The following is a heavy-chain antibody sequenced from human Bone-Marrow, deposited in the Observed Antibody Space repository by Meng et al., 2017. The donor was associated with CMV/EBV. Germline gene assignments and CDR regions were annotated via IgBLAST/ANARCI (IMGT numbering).Heavy chain of an antibody. D-gene: IGHD2-2*02. J-gene: IGHJ6*02. V-gene: IGHV3-15*01. CDR3: TTGNCSSTSCYNYYYYYGMDV. CDR1: GFTFSNAW. CDR2: IKSKTDGGTT. Sequence: GGSLRLSCAASGFTFSNAWMSWVRQAPGKGLEWVGRIKSKTDGGTTDYAAPVKGRFTISRDDSKNTLYLQMNSLKTEDTAVYYCTTGNCSSTSCYNYYYYYGMDVWGQGTTVTVSS.